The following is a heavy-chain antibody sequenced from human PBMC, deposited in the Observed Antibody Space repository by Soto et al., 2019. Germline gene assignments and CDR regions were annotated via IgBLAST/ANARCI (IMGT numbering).Heavy chain of an antibody. D-gene: IGHD3-22*01. J-gene: IGHJ6*02. CDR2: INHSGST. Sequence: PSETLSLTCAVYGGSFSGYYWSWIRQPPGKGLEWIGEINHSGSTNYNPSLKSRVTISVDTSKNQFSLKLSSVTAADTAVYYCASRRAAVVVRNYCGMDVWGQGPTVTVSS. V-gene: IGHV4-34*01. CDR1: GGSFSGYY. CDR3: ASRRAAVVVRNYCGMDV.